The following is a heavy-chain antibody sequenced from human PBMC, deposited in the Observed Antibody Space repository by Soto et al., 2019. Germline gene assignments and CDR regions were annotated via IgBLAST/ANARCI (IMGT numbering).Heavy chain of an antibody. CDR2: IDPSDSYT. Sequence: GESLKISCKGSGYSFTSYWISWVRQMPGKGLEWMGRIDPSDSYTNYSPSFQGHVTISADKSISTAYLQWSSLKASDTAMYYCARNKEWPRSYYYYGMDVWGQGTTVTVSS. CDR1: GYSFTSYW. J-gene: IGHJ6*02. CDR3: ARNKEWPRSYYYYGMDV. V-gene: IGHV5-10-1*01. D-gene: IGHD3-3*01.